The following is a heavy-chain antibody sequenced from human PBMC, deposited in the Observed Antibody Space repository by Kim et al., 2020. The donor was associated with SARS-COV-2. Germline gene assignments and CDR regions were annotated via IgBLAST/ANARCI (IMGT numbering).Heavy chain of an antibody. V-gene: IGHV4-34*01. CDR3: ARGLKRVDIVATIGAHFDY. J-gene: IGHJ4*02. CDR2: INHSGST. CDR1: GGSFSGYY. Sequence: SETLSLTCAVYGGSFSGYYWSWIRQPPGKGLEWIGEINHSGSTNYNPSLKSRVTISVDTSKNQFSLKLSSVTAADTAVYYCARGLKRVDIVATIGAHFDYWGQGTLVTVSS. D-gene: IGHD5-12*01.